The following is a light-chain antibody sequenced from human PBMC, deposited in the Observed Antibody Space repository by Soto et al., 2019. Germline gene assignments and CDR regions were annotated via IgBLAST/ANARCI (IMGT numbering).Light chain of an antibody. J-gene: IGLJ1*01. CDR3: QSCDSSLSGSGV. Sequence: QSVLTQPPSVSGAPGQRVTISCTGPSSNIGAGYDVHWYQQFPGTAPKLLIYGNRNRPSGVPDRFSGSKSGTSASLAITGLQAEDEATYYCQSCDSSLSGSGVFGTGTKLTVL. CDR1: SSNIGAGYD. CDR2: GNR. V-gene: IGLV1-40*01.